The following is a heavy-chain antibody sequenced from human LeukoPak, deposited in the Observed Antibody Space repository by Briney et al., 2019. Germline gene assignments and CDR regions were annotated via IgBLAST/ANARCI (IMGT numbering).Heavy chain of an antibody. J-gene: IGHJ4*02. CDR1: GFTFSSYA. Sequence: PGGSLRLSCAASGFTFSSYAMDWVRQAPGKGLEWVAVISYDGSNKYYADSVKGRFTISRDNSKNTLYLQMNSLRAEDTAVYYCAKVYDFWSGYLDYWGQGTLVTVSS. D-gene: IGHD3-3*01. CDR2: ISYDGSNK. CDR3: AKVYDFWSGYLDY. V-gene: IGHV3-30-3*01.